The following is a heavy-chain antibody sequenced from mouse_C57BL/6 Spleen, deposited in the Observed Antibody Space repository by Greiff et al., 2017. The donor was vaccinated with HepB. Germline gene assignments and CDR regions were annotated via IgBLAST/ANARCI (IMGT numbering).Heavy chain of an antibody. CDR1: GFTFSSYA. CDR3: ARDLGTVVATGAMDY. V-gene: IGHV5-4*01. J-gene: IGHJ4*01. D-gene: IGHD1-1*01. Sequence: EVMLVESGGGLVKPGGSLKLSCAASGFTFSSYAMSWVRQTPEKRLEWVATISDGGSYTYYTDNVKGRFTISRDNAKNNLDLQMSHLKSEDTAMYYCARDLGTVVATGAMDYWGQGTSVTVSS. CDR2: ISDGGSYT.